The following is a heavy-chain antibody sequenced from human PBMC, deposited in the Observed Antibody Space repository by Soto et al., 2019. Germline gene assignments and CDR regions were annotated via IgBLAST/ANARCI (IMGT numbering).Heavy chain of an antibody. CDR3: ARENVRNYYGSGSQFDY. CDR1: GGSISSYY. D-gene: IGHD3-10*01. CDR2: IYYSGST. J-gene: IGHJ4*02. V-gene: IGHV4-59*01. Sequence: SETLSLTCTVSGGSISSYYWSWIRQPPGKGLEWIGYIYYSGSTNYNPSLKSRVTISVDTSKNQFSLKLSSVTAADTAVYYCARENVRNYYGSGSQFDYWGQGTLVTVSS.